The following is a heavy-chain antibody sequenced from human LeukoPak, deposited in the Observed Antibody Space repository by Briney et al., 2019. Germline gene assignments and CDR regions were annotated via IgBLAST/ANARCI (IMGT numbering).Heavy chain of an antibody. CDR2: IYYSGST. CDR1: GGSISSSSYY. V-gene: IGHV4-39*01. D-gene: IGHD2-15*01. J-gene: IGHJ3*02. CDR3: ARRKDIVGAFDI. Sequence: SETLSLTCTVAGGSISSSSYYRGWIRQPPGKGLEWSGSIYYSGSTYYNPSLKSRVTLSVGASKNQFSLKLSSVTAADTAVYYCARRKDIVGAFDIWGQGTMVTVSS.